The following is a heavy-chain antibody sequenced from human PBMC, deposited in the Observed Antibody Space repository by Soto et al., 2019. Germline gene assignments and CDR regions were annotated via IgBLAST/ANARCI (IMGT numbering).Heavy chain of an antibody. CDR2: IWYDGSNK. J-gene: IGHJ4*02. CDR3: AKGVPLDY. Sequence: GGSLRLSXAASGFTFSSYGMHWVRQAPGKGLEWVAVIWYDGSNKYYADSVKGRFTISRDNSKNTLYLQTNSLRAEDTAVYYCAKGVPLDYWGQGTLVTVSS. CDR1: GFTFSSYG. V-gene: IGHV3-30*02.